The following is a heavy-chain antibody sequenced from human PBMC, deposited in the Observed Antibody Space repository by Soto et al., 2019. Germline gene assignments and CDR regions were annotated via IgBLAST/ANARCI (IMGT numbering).Heavy chain of an antibody. Sequence: SETLSLTCTVSGGSISSSSYYWGWIRQPPGKGLEWIGSIYYSGSTYYNPSLKSRVTISVDTSKNQFSLKLSSVTAADTAVYYCARRNSGSYYGDYYYGMDVWGQGTTVT. J-gene: IGHJ6*02. CDR2: IYYSGST. D-gene: IGHD1-26*01. CDR1: GGSISSSSYY. CDR3: ARRNSGSYYGDYYYGMDV. V-gene: IGHV4-39*01.